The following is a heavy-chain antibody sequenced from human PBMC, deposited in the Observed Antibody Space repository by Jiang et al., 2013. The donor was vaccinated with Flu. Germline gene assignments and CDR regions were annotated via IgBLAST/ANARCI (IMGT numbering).Heavy chain of an antibody. CDR2: INHSEST. V-gene: IGHV4-34*01. J-gene: IGHJ3*02. D-gene: IGHD6-19*01. Sequence: LLKPSETLSLTCAVYGESFSGYYWSWIRQPPGKGLEWIGEINHSESTNYNPSLKSRVTISVDTSKNQFSLKLSSVTAADTAVYFCARELAVTGYAFHIWGQGTMVTVSS. CDR3: ARELAVTGYAFHI. CDR1: GESFSGYY.